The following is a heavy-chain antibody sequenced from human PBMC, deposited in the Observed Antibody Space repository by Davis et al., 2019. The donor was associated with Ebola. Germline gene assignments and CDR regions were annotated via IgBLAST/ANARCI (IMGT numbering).Heavy chain of an antibody. D-gene: IGHD5-18*01. CDR2: IYHSGST. J-gene: IGHJ4*02. V-gene: IGHV4-30-2*01. Sequence: SETLSLTCTVSGGSISSYSWSWIRQPPGKGLEWIGYIYHSGSTYYNPSLKSRVTISVDRSKNQFSLKLSSVTAADTAVYYCARGGYSYGSLDYWGQGTLVTVSS. CDR3: ARGGYSYGSLDY. CDR1: GGSISSYS.